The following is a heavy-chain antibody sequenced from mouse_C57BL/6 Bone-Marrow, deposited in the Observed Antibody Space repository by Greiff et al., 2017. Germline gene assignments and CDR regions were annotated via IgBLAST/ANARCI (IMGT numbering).Heavy chain of an antibody. CDR1: GYTFTSYG. CDR2: IYPRSGNT. J-gene: IGHJ3*01. Sequence: VQLQQSGAELARPGASVKLSCKASGYTFTSYGISWVKQRTGQGLEWIGEIYPRSGNTYYNEKFKGKATLTADKSSSTAYMELRSLTSEDSAVYFCASGGCYYGSSPWFAYWGQGTLVTVSA. D-gene: IGHD1-1*01. CDR3: ASGGCYYGSSPWFAY. V-gene: IGHV1-81*01.